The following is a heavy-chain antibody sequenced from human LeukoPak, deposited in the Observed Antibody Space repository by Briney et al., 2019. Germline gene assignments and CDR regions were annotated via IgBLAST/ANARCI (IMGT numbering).Heavy chain of an antibody. CDR1: GFTVSSNY. D-gene: IGHD6-13*01. J-gene: IGHJ3*02. Sequence: SGGSLRLSCAASGFTVSSNYMSWVRQAPGKGVEWVSVIYSGGSTYYADSGKGRFTIARDNCKNTLYLQMNSLRAEDTAVYYCAREGMDAFDIWGQGTMVTVSS. CDR3: AREGMDAFDI. CDR2: IYSGGST. V-gene: IGHV3-66*02.